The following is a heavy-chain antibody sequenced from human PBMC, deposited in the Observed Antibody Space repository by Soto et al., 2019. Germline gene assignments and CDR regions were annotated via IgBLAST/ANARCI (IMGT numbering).Heavy chain of an antibody. CDR3: ARDNYYSGGFLKGWYLVL. CDR2: INPGGDTT. Sequence: GASVKVSCKASGYNFNSHWIHWMRQSPGQGFEWMGVINPGGDTTIYAQTVQGRATMTWDTSTSTTFMQLNSLRFEDTAVYYCARDNYYSGGFLKGWYLVLGGRGTLVTVSS. CDR1: GYNFNSHW. V-gene: IGHV1-46*02. J-gene: IGHJ2*01. D-gene: IGHD2-8*02.